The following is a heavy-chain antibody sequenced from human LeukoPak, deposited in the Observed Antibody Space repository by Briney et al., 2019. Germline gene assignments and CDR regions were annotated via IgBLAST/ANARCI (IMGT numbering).Heavy chain of an antibody. D-gene: IGHD6-6*01. CDR3: ARYDSSSGWFDP. V-gene: IGHV4-4*02. J-gene: IGHJ5*02. CDR1: GGSIGSNYW. CDR2: IYHSGST. Sequence: SETLSLTCAVSGGSIGSNYWWSWVRPPPGKGLEWIGEIYHSGSTKYNPSLKGRVTISVDKSQSQFSLKLSSVTAADTVVYYCARYDSSSGWFDPWGQGTLVTVSS.